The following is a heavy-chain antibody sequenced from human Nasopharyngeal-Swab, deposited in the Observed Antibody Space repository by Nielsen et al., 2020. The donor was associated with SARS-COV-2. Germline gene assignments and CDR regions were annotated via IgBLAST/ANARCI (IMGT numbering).Heavy chain of an antibody. CDR2: VSYSGST. CDR1: GGPLSSYY. CDR3: ARDQKYYFEKSGYFDY. J-gene: IGHJ4*02. D-gene: IGHD3-22*01. Sequence: SETLSLTCTVSGGPLSSYYWSWIRQSPGTGLEWIGNVSYSGSTEYNPSLQSRAIISLDTTKNQFSLRLSSVTAADTAVYFCARDQKYYFEKSGYFDYWGQGAHVTVSS. V-gene: IGHV4-59*01.